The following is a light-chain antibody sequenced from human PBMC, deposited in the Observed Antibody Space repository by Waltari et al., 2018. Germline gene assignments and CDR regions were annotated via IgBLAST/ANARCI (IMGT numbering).Light chain of an antibody. CDR1: QCVSNTY. V-gene: IGKV3-20*01. J-gene: IGKJ4*01. CDR3: QQYNYSPLT. Sequence: IVLTQSPGTLSLSPGERATLSCRASQCVSNTYLAWYQRKPGRAPRLLIYGASSRAPCIPDRFSGSGSGTEFTLTINTLEPEESAVYFCQQYNYSPLTFGGGTRVEIK. CDR2: GAS.